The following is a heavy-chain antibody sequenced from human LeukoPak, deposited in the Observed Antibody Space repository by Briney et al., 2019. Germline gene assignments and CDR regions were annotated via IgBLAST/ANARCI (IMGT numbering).Heavy chain of an antibody. J-gene: IGHJ6*02. V-gene: IGHV4-34*01. CDR3: AREKPKYCSSTSCYRVDYYYYGMDV. D-gene: IGHD2-2*01. CDR1: GGSFSGYY. CDR2: INHSGST. Sequence: SETLSLTCAVYGGSFSGYYWSWIRQPPGKGLEWIGEINHSGSTNYNPSLKSRVTISVDTSKNQFSLKLSSVTAADTAVYYCAREKPKYCSSTSCYRVDYYYYGMDVWGQGTTVTVSS.